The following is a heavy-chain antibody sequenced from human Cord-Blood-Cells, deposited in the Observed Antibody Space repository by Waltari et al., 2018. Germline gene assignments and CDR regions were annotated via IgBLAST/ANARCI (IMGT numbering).Heavy chain of an antibody. CDR2: INHSGST. D-gene: IGHD6-13*01. Sequence: QVQLQQWGAGLLKPSETLSLTCAVYGGSFSGYYWSWIRQPPGKGLEWIGEINHSGSTNYNPHLKSRVTISVATSKKQFSLRLSSVTAADTAVYYCTGSSWYYYYYYMDVWGKGATVTVSS. CDR3: TGSSWYYYYYYMDV. V-gene: IGHV4-34*01. J-gene: IGHJ6*03. CDR1: GGSFSGYY.